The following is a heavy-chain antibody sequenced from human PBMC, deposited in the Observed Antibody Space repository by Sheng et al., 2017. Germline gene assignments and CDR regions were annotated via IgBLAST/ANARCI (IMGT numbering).Heavy chain of an antibody. CDR1: GFTFRSYW. CDR2: IKQDESEK. CDR3: ARAWAQVGTAVPPLDH. J-gene: IGHJ4*02. V-gene: IGHV3-7*03. Sequence: ELRLVESGGGLVQPGGSLRLSCAATGFTFRSYWMTWVRQAPGKGLQWVANIKQDESEKYYVDSVKGRFTISRDNAKNSLYLQMNSLRADDTAIYYCARAWAQVGTAVPPLDHWGQGTLVTVSS. D-gene: IGHD6-13*01.